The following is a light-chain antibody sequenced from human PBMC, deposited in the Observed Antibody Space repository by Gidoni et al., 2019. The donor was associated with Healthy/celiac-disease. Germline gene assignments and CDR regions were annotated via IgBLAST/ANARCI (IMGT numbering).Light chain of an antibody. J-gene: IGKJ3*01. Sequence: DIQITQSPSTLSASEGDRVTITCRASQSISSWLAWYQQKPGKAPKLLIYKASSLESGVPSRFSGSGSGTEFTLTISSLQPDDFATYYCQQYNSYXXTFGPGTKVDIK. CDR3: QQYNSYXXT. CDR1: QSISSW. CDR2: KAS. V-gene: IGKV1-5*03.